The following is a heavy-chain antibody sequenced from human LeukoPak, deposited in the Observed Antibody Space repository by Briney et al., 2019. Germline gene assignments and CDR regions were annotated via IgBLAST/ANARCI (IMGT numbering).Heavy chain of an antibody. Sequence: SETLSLTCTVSGGSISSGGYYWSWIRQPPGKGLEWIGYIYHSGSTYYNPSLKSRVTISVDKSKNQFSLKLSSVTAADTAVYYCARVSMGIAAAGTTYYYYGMDVWGQGTTVTVSS. CDR3: ARVSMGIAAAGTTYYYYGMDV. CDR1: GGSISSGGYY. V-gene: IGHV4-30-2*01. J-gene: IGHJ6*02. CDR2: IYHSGST. D-gene: IGHD6-13*01.